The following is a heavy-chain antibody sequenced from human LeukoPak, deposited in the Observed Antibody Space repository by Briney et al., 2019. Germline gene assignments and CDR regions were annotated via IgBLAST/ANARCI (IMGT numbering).Heavy chain of an antibody. CDR1: GASITTSGYY. CDR2: INHSGST. V-gene: IGHV4-39*07. D-gene: IGHD5-18*01. CDR3: ARDLKSRGYSYGYRSYWFDP. J-gene: IGHJ5*02. Sequence: SETLSLTCTVSGASITTSGYYWSWIRQPPGKGLEWIGEINHSGSTNYNPSLKSRVTISVDTSKNQFSLKLSSVTAADTAVYYCARDLKSRGYSYGYRSYWFDPWGQGTLVTVSS.